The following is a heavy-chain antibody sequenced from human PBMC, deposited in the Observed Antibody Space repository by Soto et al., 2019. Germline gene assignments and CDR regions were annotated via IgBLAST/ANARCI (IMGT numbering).Heavy chain of an antibody. Sequence: QVQLVESGGGVVQPGKSLRLSCAASGFSFNNFGMHWGRQAPGKGLEWVAFIWFDGSSKYYADSVKGRITISRENSKNTLYLQMDSLRADDTGLYYCVRRDPAGSGGYFGLFDSWVQGTPVTVSS. CDR1: GFSFNNFG. J-gene: IGHJ4*02. D-gene: IGHD3-10*01. CDR2: IWFDGSSK. V-gene: IGHV3-33*01. CDR3: VRRDPAGSGGYFGLFDS.